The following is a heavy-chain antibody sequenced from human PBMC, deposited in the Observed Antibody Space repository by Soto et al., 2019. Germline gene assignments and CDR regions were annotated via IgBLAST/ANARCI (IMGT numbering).Heavy chain of an antibody. J-gene: IGHJ3*02. CDR1: GFTFSSYS. V-gene: IGHV3-21*01. CDR2: ISSSSSYI. CDR3: ARDRLYDILTVDAFDI. D-gene: IGHD3-9*01. Sequence: GGSLRLSCAASGFTFSSYSMNWVRQAPGKGLEWVSSISSSSSYIYYADSVKGRFTISRDNAKNSLYLQMNSLRAEDTAVYYCARDRLYDILTVDAFDIWGQGTMVTVSS.